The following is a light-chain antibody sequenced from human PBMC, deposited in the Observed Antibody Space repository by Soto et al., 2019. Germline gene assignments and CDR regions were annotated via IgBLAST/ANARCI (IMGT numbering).Light chain of an antibody. J-gene: IGKJ5*01. Sequence: EIVMTQSPATLSVSPGERATLSCRASQSVSSSYLAWYQQKPGQAPRLLIYGASSRATGIPDRFSGTGSETDFTLTINRLEPEDFAVFYCQHYDSLPITFGQGTRLETK. CDR2: GAS. CDR1: QSVSSSY. V-gene: IGKV3-20*01. CDR3: QHYDSLPIT.